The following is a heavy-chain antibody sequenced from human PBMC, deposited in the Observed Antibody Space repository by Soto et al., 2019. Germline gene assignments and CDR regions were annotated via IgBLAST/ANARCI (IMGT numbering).Heavy chain of an antibody. CDR3: ARDGRGYQLLGDYYGLDV. D-gene: IGHD2-2*01. J-gene: IGHJ6*02. V-gene: IGHV1-69*01. CDR2: IIPIFGTA. CDR1: GGTFSSYA. Sequence: QVQLVQSGAEVKKPGSSVKVSCKASGGTFSSYAISWVRQAPGQGLEWLGVIIPIFGTANYAQKFQGRFAITAAESTSTAYMELSSLRSEDTAVYYCARDGRGYQLLGDYYGLDVWGQGTTVTVS.